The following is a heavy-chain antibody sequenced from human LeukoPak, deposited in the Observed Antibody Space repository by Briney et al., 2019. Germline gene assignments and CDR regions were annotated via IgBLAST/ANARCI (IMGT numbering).Heavy chain of an antibody. CDR2: IYFNGNS. CDR3: ARLRYCSSSGCISGSYAFDY. V-gene: IGHV4-59*01. Sequence: KPSETLSLTCTVSGISYNYWSWIRQPPGRGLELSVFIYFNGNSNYNPSLARRVSMSVATSKSHVSLTLTSVPPADTAVYYCARLRYCSSSGCISGSYAFDYWGQGTLVTVSS. CDR1: GISYNY. D-gene: IGHD1-26*01. J-gene: IGHJ4*02.